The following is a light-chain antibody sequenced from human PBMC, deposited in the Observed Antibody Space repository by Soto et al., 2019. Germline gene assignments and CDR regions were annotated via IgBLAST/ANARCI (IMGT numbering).Light chain of an antibody. Sequence: DIQMTQSPSTRSASVGDRVIITCRASQSSSSWLAWYQQKPGKAPKLLIYDASSLESGVPSRFSGSGSGTEFTLTISSLQPDDSATYYCQQSYRYSWTFGQGTKVDIK. CDR3: QQSYRYSWT. CDR1: QSSSSW. J-gene: IGKJ1*01. CDR2: DAS. V-gene: IGKV1-5*01.